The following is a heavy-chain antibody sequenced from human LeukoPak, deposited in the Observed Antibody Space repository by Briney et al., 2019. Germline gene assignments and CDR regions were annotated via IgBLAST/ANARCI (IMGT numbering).Heavy chain of an antibody. CDR2: IYYSGST. D-gene: IGHD3-10*01. V-gene: IGHV4-30-4*01. Sequence: SETLSLTCTVSGGSINNRDYYWSWIRQPPGKGLEWIGYIYYSGSTYYNPSLKSRVTISVDTSKNQFSLKLSSVTAADTAVYYCARVPLWFGELLGYFDYWGQGTLVTVSS. CDR1: GGSINNRDYY. CDR3: ARVPLWFGELLGYFDY. J-gene: IGHJ4*02.